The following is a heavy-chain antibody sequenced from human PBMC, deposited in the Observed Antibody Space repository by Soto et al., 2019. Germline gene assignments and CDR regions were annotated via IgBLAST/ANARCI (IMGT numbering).Heavy chain of an antibody. CDR3: AKDKGSGWADLDY. CDR1: GGSINSYY. D-gene: IGHD6-19*01. CDR2: IYYSGST. Sequence: PSETLSLTCTVSGGSINSYYWSWIRQPPGKGLEWIGYIYYSGSTSYSPSLESRVTISVDTSKNQFSLKLSSVTAADTAVYYCAKDKGSGWADLDYWGQGTLVTVSS. J-gene: IGHJ4*02. V-gene: IGHV4-59*01.